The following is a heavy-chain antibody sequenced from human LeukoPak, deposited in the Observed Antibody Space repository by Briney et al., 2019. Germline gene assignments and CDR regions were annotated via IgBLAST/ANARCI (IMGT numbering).Heavy chain of an antibody. J-gene: IGHJ5*02. CDR3: ARENYGSGWYYWFDP. Sequence: PGGSLTLSCTASGFIFSDYYMIWIRQAPGKGLEWVSHISSSSDYTNYADSVKGRFTISRDSAKNSLYLQMESLRAEDTAIYYCARENYGSGWYYWFDPWGQGTLVTVSS. V-gene: IGHV3-11*06. D-gene: IGHD6-19*01. CDR1: GFIFSDYY. CDR2: ISSSSDYT.